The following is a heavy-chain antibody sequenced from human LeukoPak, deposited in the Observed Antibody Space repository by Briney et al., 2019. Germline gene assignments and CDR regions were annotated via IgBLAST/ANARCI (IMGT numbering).Heavy chain of an antibody. Sequence: SETLSLTCTVSGGSISSGDYYWSWIRQPPGKGLEWIGYIYYSGSTYYNPSLKSRVTISVDTSKNQFSLKLSSVTAADTAVYYCARVRLDSGWASCSSTSCYPSYFDYWGQGTLVTVSS. D-gene: IGHD2-2*01. J-gene: IGHJ4*02. CDR3: ARVRLDSGWASCSSTSCYPSYFDY. CDR2: IYYSGST. CDR1: GGSISSGDYY. V-gene: IGHV4-30-4*08.